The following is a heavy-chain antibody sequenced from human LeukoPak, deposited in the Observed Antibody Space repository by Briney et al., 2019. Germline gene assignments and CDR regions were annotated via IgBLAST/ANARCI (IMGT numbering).Heavy chain of an antibody. CDR3: ARDAVLLWFGELNAFDI. CDR1: GYTFTSYG. J-gene: IGHJ3*02. V-gene: IGHV1-18*01. CDR2: ISAYNGNT. D-gene: IGHD3-10*01. Sequence: ASVKVSYKASGYTFTSYGISWVRQAPGQGLEWMGWISAYNGNTNYAQKLQGRVTMTTDTSTSTAYMELRSLRSDDTAVYYCARDAVLLWFGELNAFDIWGQGTMVTVSS.